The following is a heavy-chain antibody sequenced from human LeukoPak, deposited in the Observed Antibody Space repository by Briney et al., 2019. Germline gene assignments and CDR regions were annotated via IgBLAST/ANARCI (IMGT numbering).Heavy chain of an antibody. Sequence: GGSLRLSCAASGFTFSSYAMIWVRQAPGKGLEWVSAISGSGGSTYYADSVKGRFTISRDNSKNTLYLQMNSLRAEDTAVYYCAKDRAALVGATDFNYWGQGTLVPVSS. CDR3: AKDRAALVGATDFNY. D-gene: IGHD1-26*01. CDR1: GFTFSSYA. V-gene: IGHV3-23*01. J-gene: IGHJ4*02. CDR2: ISGSGGST.